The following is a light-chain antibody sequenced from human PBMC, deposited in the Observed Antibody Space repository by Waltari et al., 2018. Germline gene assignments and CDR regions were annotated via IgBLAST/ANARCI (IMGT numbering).Light chain of an antibody. CDR2: EDS. V-gene: IGLV3-21*02. J-gene: IGLJ2*01. CDR3: QVWDTSDHHVV. Sequence: SYVLTQPPSVSVAPGQTARITCGGNNIGSKTVHWYQQRPGQAPVLVVYEDSDRPSGIPERFSGSNSGNTATLSISRVEAGDEADYYCQVWDTSDHHVVFGGGTKLTVL. CDR1: NIGSKT.